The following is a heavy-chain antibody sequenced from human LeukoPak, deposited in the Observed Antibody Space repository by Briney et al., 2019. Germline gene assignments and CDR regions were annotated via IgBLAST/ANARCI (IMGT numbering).Heavy chain of an antibody. D-gene: IGHD3-22*01. CDR1: GFTFTNYA. J-gene: IGHJ1*01. Sequence: PGGSLRLSCAASGFTFTNYAMHWFRQAPGKGLEWVALMSYDGNDKFYADSVKGRFTISRENSKHTVYLQMNSLRPEDDAVYYFARAHVVVNALVFFQHWGQGTRITVSS. V-gene: IGHV3-30*04. CDR2: MSYDGNDK. CDR3: ARAHVVVNALVFFQH.